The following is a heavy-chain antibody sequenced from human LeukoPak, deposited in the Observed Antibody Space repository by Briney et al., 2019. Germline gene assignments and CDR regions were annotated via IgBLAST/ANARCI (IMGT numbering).Heavy chain of an antibody. D-gene: IGHD6-13*01. J-gene: IGHJ4*02. CDR3: ARHVRSSWYYFDY. CDR2: IYYTGNT. CDR1: GYSISSGYY. V-gene: IGHV4-61*05. Sequence: PSETLSLTCTVSGYSISSGYYWGWIRQPPGKGLEWIGYIYYTGNTNYNPSLKSRVTISVDTSKNQFSLKLSSVTAADTAVYYCARHVRSSWYYFDYWGQGTLVTVSS.